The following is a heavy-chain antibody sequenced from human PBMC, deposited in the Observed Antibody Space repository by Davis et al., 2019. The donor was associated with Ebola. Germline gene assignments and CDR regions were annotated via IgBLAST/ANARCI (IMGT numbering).Heavy chain of an antibody. Sequence: GGSLRLSCAASGFTFSSYSMNWVRQAPGKGLEWVSYISSSSSTIYYADSVKGRFTISRDNAKNSLYLQMNSLRDGDTAVYYCAAMGGYKYGYWGQGTLVTVSS. CDR3: AAMGGYKYGY. V-gene: IGHV3-48*02. J-gene: IGHJ4*02. CDR1: GFTFSSYS. D-gene: IGHD5-24*01. CDR2: ISSSSSTI.